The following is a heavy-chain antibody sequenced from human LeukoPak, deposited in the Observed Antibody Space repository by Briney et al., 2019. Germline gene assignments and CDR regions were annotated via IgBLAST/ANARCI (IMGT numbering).Heavy chain of an antibody. CDR3: ARDPGDFWSGYYHNWFDP. CDR2: SNPSGGST. Sequence: ASVPVSCKAAGYSFTSYCMHWVRQAPGQGLEWMGISNPSGGSTSYAQKLQGRVTMTRDTSTSTVYMELSSLRSEDTAVYYCARDPGDFWSGYYHNWFDPWGQGTLVTVSS. J-gene: IGHJ5*02. CDR1: GYSFTSYC. D-gene: IGHD3-3*01. V-gene: IGHV1-46*01.